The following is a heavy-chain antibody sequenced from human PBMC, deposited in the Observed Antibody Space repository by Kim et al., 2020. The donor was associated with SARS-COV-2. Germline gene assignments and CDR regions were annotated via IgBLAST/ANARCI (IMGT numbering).Heavy chain of an antibody. V-gene: IGHV4-34*01. CDR1: GGSFSGYY. CDR3: ASLYDGYGAPPLGY. D-gene: IGHD2-21*01. Sequence: SETLSLTCAVYGGSFSGYYWSWIRQPPGKGLEWIGEINHSGSTNYNPSLKSRVTISVDTSKNQFSLKLSSVTAADTAVYYCASLYDGYGAPPLGYWGQGALVTVSS. J-gene: IGHJ4*02. CDR2: INHSGST.